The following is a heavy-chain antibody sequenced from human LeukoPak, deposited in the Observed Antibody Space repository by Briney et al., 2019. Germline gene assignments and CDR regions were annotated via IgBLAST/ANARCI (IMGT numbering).Heavy chain of an antibody. J-gene: IGHJ4*02. CDR2: IRSKAYGETA. CDR1: GFTFGDYA. CDR3: TRDRGAYNLYDY. V-gene: IGHV3-49*03. Sequence: QPGGSLRLSCTASGFTFGDYAMSWIRQAPGKGLEWVGFIRSKAYGETADYAASVKGGFTISRDDSKAIAYLQMNSLKTEDTAVYHCTRDRGAYNLYDYWGQGTLVTVSS. D-gene: IGHD1-1*01.